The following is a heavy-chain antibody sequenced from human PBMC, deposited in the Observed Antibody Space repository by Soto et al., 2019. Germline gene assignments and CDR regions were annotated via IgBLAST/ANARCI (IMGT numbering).Heavy chain of an antibody. CDR2: IYPGDSDT. CDR3: ARHIYGDYQTDY. D-gene: IGHD4-17*01. V-gene: IGHV5-51*01. Sequence: GESLKISCNASGYSFNNYWIGWVRQMPGKGLEWMGIIYPGDSDTRYSPSFQGQVTISADKSLSIAYLHWSSLKASDTAMYYCARHIYGDYQTDYWGQGTLVTVSS. CDR1: GYSFNNYW. J-gene: IGHJ4*02.